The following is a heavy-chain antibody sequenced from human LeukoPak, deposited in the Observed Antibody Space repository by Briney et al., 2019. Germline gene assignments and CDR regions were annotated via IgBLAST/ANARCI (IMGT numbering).Heavy chain of an antibody. CDR3: AKVDDYEGVDY. D-gene: IGHD4-17*01. CDR1: GFTFSSYG. CDR2: ISGSGGST. V-gene: IGHV3-23*01. J-gene: IGHJ4*02. Sequence: PTGGSLRLSCAASGFTFSSYGMSWVRQAPGKGLEWVSAISGSGGSTYYADSVKGRFTTSRDNSKNTLYLQMNSLRAEDTAVYYCAKVDDYEGVDYWGQGTLVTVSS.